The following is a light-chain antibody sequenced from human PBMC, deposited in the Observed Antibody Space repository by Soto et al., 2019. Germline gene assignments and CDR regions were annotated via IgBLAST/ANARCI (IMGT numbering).Light chain of an antibody. CDR2: GAS. V-gene: IGKV3-20*01. Sequence: EIVLTQSPGTLSLSPGERATLSCRASQSVTGSYLAWYQQKPGQAPRLLIYGASNRATGIPDRFSGSGSGTDFTLTISRLEPEDFALNYCQQYGSSPRTFGQGTKVEIK. CDR3: QQYGSSPRT. J-gene: IGKJ1*01. CDR1: QSVTGSY.